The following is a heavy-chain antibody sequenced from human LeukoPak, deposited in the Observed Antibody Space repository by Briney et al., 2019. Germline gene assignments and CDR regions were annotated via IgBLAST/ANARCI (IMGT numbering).Heavy chain of an antibody. V-gene: IGHV3-30*04. Sequence: PGRSLGLSCAASGFTFSSYAMHWVRQAPGKGLEWVAVILFDGSSEYYANSVRGRFTIPRDNSKNTLYLQMNSLRPEDTAVYYCARVWSSGSFLMALGYWGQGTLVTVSS. CDR3: ARVWSSGSFLMALGY. D-gene: IGHD3-10*01. CDR1: GFTFSSYA. J-gene: IGHJ4*02. CDR2: ILFDGSSE.